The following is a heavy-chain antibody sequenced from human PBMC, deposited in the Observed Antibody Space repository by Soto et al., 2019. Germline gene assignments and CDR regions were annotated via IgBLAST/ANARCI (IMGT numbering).Heavy chain of an antibody. J-gene: IGHJ4*02. CDR1: GFTFSDYV. CDR3: AKGPAHDSGYRVYFDY. D-gene: IGHD5-12*01. CDR2: IGGTGSKT. V-gene: IGHV3-23*01. Sequence: PGGLLRLSCAASGFTFSDYVMSWVRQATGKGLEWVSSIGGTGSKTYYADSMKGRFTISRDNPKKTLYLQTNSLRAEDTAVYYCAKGPAHDSGYRVYFDYWGQGTLVTVSS.